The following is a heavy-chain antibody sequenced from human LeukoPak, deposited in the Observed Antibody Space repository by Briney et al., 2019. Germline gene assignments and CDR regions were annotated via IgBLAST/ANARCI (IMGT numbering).Heavy chain of an antibody. CDR3: ARRGDIVVVPAAIGGFDP. Sequence: GGSLRLSCAASGSTFSDYYMNWIRQAPGKGLEWVSYISSSGSTIYYADSVKGRFTISRDNAKNSLYLQMNSLRAEDTAVYYCARRGDIVVVPAAIGGFDPWGQGTLVTVSS. CDR2: ISSSGSTI. CDR1: GSTFSDYY. J-gene: IGHJ5*02. V-gene: IGHV3-11*01. D-gene: IGHD2-2*02.